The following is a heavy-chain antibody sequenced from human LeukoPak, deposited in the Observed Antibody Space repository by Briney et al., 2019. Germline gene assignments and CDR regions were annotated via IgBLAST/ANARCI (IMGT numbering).Heavy chain of an antibody. CDR1: GDSISSSY. V-gene: IGHV4-59*08. Sequence: SETLSLTCTVSGDSISSSYWSWIRQPPGKGLEWIGFIYYTGSTNYNPSLKSRVTISVDTSQNQFSLKLSSVTAAVTAVYFCARHDGGAGWSSFDYWGQGTLVTVSS. CDR2: IYYTGST. J-gene: IGHJ4*02. D-gene: IGHD2-15*01. CDR3: ARHDGGAGWSSFDY.